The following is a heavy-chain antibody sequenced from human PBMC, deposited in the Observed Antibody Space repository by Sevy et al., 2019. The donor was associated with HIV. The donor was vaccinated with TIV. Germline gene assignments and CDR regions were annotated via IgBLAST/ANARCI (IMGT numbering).Heavy chain of an antibody. Sequence: GGSLRLSCAASGFTFSGSDMHWVRQASGKGLEWVGRIRSKAKNYATAYAASVKGKFTISRDDSKSTAYLQMNSMKTEDTSVYFGTTAGYGFNYWGQGTLVTVSS. J-gene: IGHJ4*02. CDR2: IRSKAKNYAT. V-gene: IGHV3-73*01. CDR1: GFTFSGSD. D-gene: IGHD5-18*01. CDR3: TTAGYGFNY.